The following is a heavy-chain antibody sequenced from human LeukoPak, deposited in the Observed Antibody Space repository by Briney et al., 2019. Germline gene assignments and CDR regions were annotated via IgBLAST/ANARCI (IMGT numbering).Heavy chain of an antibody. D-gene: IGHD3-22*01. Sequence: PSETLSLTCSVNGGSFIDYCWSWIRQSPGRGVEWIGEVNLGVIGEFNPSENTKYNPSLKSRVTISVDRSKNQFSLKLTSVTAADTAVYYCARAQSVNPMIEVDDKWFDPWGQGTLVTVSS. CDR2: FNPSENT. CDR1: GGSFIDYC. V-gene: IGHV4-34*01. J-gene: IGHJ5*02. CDR3: ARAQSVNPMIEVDDKWFDP.